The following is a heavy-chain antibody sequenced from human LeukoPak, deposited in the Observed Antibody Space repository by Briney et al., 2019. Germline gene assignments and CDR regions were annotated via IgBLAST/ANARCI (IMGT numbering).Heavy chain of an antibody. J-gene: IGHJ3*02. D-gene: IGHD2-2*01. CDR1: GYTFTSYG. Sequence: SVKVSCKASGYTFTSYGISWVRQAPGQGLEWMGRIIPILGIANYAQNFQGRVTITADKSTSTAYMELSSLRSEDAALYYCARVLPGANDAFDIWGQGTMVTVSS. CDR2: IIPILGIA. V-gene: IGHV1-69*04. CDR3: ARVLPGANDAFDI.